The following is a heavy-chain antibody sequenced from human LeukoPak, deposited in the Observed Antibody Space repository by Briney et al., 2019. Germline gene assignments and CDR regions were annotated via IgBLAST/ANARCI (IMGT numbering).Heavy chain of an antibody. V-gene: IGHV1-18*01. Sequence: ASVKVSCKASAYTFTSYGISWVRQAHGQGLEWMGWISAYNGNTNYAQKLQGRVTMTTDTSTSTAYMELRSLRSDDTAMFYCARQVDTTMALPDYWGQGTLVTVSS. CDR3: ARQVDTTMALPDY. CDR1: AYTFTSYG. J-gene: IGHJ4*02. CDR2: ISAYNGNT. D-gene: IGHD5-18*01.